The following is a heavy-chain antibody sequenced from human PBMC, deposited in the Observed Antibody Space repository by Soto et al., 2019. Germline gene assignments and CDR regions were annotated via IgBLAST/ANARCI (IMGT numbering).Heavy chain of an antibody. Sequence: QVQLQESGPGLVKPSQTLSLTCTVSGGSISSGDYFWSWIRQSPGKGLEWIGYISSIGSTYYNPSLKSRVSVSRDTSMNQFSRKLSSVTTTDTAVYYCARGLVIRPYYYHGMDVWGQGTTVTVSS. CDR3: ARGLVIRPYYYHGMDV. D-gene: IGHD3-9*01. J-gene: IGHJ6*02. CDR1: GGSISSGDYF. V-gene: IGHV4-30-4*01. CDR2: ISSIGST.